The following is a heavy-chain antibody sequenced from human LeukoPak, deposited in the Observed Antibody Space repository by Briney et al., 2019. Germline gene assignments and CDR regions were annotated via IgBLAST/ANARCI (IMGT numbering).Heavy chain of an antibody. V-gene: IGHV4-30-4*01. CDR1: GGSISSGDYY. CDR2: IYYSGST. D-gene: IGHD3-10*01. Sequence: PSQTLSLTCTVSGGSISSGDYYWSWIRQPPGKGLEWIGYIYYSGSTYYNPSLKSRVTISVDTSKNQFSLKLSSVTAADTAVYYCARDVVRGVTPSHYYYYGMDVWGKGTTVTVS. J-gene: IGHJ6*04. CDR3: ARDVVRGVTPSHYYYYGMDV.